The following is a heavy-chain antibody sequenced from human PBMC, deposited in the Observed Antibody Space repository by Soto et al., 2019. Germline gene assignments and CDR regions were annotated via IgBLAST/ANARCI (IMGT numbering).Heavy chain of an antibody. CDR2: ISAYNGNT. Sequence: GAAVKVSCKASGYTVTSYGITWVRPAPAQGVEWMGWISAYNGNTNYAQKLQGRVTMTTDTSTSTAYMELRSLRSDDKAVYYCANAIIIAAAGTYYYDRMDVCAQGSTVTGSA. V-gene: IGHV1-18*01. D-gene: IGHD6-13*01. J-gene: IGHJ6*01. CDR3: ANAIIIAAAGTYYYDRMDV. CDR1: GYTVTSYG.